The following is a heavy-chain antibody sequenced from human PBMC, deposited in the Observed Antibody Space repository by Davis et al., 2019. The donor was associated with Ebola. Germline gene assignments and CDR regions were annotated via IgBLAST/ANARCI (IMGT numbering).Heavy chain of an antibody. CDR2: INPSGGST. V-gene: IGHV1-46*01. CDR3: ARDRERSTSPYGMDV. CDR1: GYTFTSYY. Sequence: ASVKVSCKASGYTFTSYYMHWVRQAPGQGLEWMGIINPSGGSTSYAQKFQGRVTMTRDTSTSTVYMELSSLRSEDTAVYYCARDRERSTSPYGMDVWGQGTAVTVSS. J-gene: IGHJ6*02. D-gene: IGHD2-2*01.